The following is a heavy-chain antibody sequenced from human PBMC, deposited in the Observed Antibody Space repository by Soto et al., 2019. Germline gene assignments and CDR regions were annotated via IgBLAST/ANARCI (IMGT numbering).Heavy chain of an antibody. D-gene: IGHD4-17*01. Sequence: QAQLQESGPGLVKPSETLSLTCTVSGGSISSYYWSWIRQPPGKGLEWIGYTHYSASTNYNPSLKGRVTIAVDTSKNQCSLKLSSVTAAATAVYYCARDKLDYGDYRDAFDIWGQGTMVTVSS. J-gene: IGHJ3*02. CDR2: THYSAST. CDR1: GGSISSYY. CDR3: ARDKLDYGDYRDAFDI. V-gene: IGHV4-59*01.